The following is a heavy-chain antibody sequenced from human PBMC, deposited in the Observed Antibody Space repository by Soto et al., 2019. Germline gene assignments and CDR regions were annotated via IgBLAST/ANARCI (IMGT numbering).Heavy chain of an antibody. J-gene: IGHJ4*02. CDR2: VHHSKGA. Sequence: SETLSLTCTVSGASISTTNYYWGWVRQPPGKGLDWIAEVHHSKGALYGPSLRSRVTVSADIFDNKLSLELHSVDIADTAVYYCARARYWNLDSWGQGTPVTVSS. CDR1: GASISTTNYY. V-gene: IGHV4-39*07. CDR3: ARARYWNLDS. D-gene: IGHD1-1*01.